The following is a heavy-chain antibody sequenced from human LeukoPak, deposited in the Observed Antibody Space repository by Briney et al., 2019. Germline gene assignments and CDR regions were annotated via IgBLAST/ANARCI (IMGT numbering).Heavy chain of an antibody. D-gene: IGHD1-26*01. CDR3: VRDMWATFDY. V-gene: IGHV3-74*01. Sequence: HPGGSLRLSCTASGLSFRDFLMHWVRQAPGKGPAWVARLSPDGSATDYADSVKGRFTVSRDNAENTMFLQMSRLRVEDTAVYYCVRDMWATFDYWGQGALVTVSS. CDR1: GLSFRDFL. J-gene: IGHJ4*02. CDR2: LSPDGSAT.